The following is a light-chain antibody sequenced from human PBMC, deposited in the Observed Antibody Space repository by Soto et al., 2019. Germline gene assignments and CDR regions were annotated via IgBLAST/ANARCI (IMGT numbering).Light chain of an antibody. CDR2: AAS. Sequence: DTQMNQSPSSLSASVGDSIAITCRASQSISSYLNWYQQKPGKAPKLLISAASILQSGVPSRFSGSGSGTEFTLTISNLQPEDFAGYYCQQTYSSPITFGQGTRLEIK. J-gene: IGKJ5*01. V-gene: IGKV1-39*01. CDR3: QQTYSSPIT. CDR1: QSISSY.